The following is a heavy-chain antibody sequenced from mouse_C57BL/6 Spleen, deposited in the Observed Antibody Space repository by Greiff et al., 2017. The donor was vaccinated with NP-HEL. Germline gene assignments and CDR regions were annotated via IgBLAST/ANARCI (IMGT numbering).Heavy chain of an antibody. J-gene: IGHJ4*01. CDR2: IHPSDSDT. CDR3: ARRTAQAKGAMDY. D-gene: IGHD3-2*02. CDR1: GYTFTSYW. Sequence: VKLQQPGAELVKPGASVKVSCKASGYTFTSYWMHWVKQRPGQGLEWIGRIHPSDSDTNYNQKFKGKATLTVDTSSSTAYMQLSSLTSEDSAVYYCARRTAQAKGAMDYWGQGTSVTVSS. V-gene: IGHV1-74*01.